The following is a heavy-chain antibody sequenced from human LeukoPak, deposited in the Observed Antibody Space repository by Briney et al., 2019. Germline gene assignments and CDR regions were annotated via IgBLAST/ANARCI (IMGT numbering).Heavy chain of an antibody. D-gene: IGHD1-20*01. Sequence: SETLSLTCTVSGGSISGYYWSWSRPPPGKGLEWIGYIYYSGSTNYNPSLKSRVTISADKSKNQFSLKLSPVTAADTAVYYCVRDGYNWNELDYWGQGTPVTVSS. J-gene: IGHJ4*02. CDR3: VRDGYNWNELDY. CDR1: GGSISGYY. CDR2: IYYSGST. V-gene: IGHV4-59*12.